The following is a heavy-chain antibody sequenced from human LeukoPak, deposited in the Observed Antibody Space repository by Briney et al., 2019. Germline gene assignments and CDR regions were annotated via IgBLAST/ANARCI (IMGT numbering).Heavy chain of an antibody. CDR1: GFTFSNAW. V-gene: IGHV3-15*01. CDR3: ARVTYYDFWSGYRPSGAFDI. D-gene: IGHD3-3*01. J-gene: IGHJ3*02. Sequence: GGSLRLSCAASGFTFSNAWMSWVRQAPGKGLEWVGRIKSKTDGGTTDYAAPVKGRFTISRDDSKNTLYLQMNSLRAEDTAVYYCARVTYYDFWSGYRPSGAFDIWGQGTMVTVSS. CDR2: IKSKTDGGTT.